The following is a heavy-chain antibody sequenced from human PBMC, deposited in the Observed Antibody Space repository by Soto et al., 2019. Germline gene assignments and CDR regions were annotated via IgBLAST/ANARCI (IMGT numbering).Heavy chain of an antibody. CDR2: TYYRSKWYN. CDR1: GDSVSSNSAA. D-gene: IGHD3-3*01. CDR3: ARDLRDFWSGYPSYYYYYGLDV. J-gene: IGHJ6*02. Sequence: PSQTLSLTCAISGDSVSSNSAAWNWIRQSPSRGLEWLGRTYYRSKWYNDYAVSVKSRITINPDTSKNQFSLQLNSVTPEDTAVYYCARDLRDFWSGYPSYYYYYGLDVWGQGNKVTVSS. V-gene: IGHV6-1*01.